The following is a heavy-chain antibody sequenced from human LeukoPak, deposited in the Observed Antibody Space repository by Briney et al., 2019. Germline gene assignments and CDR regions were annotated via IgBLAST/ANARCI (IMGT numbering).Heavy chain of an antibody. V-gene: IGHV4-31*03. CDR2: IYYSGST. CDR3: ARGGGWPLTLL. CDR1: GASISSGGYY. J-gene: IGHJ4*02. Sequence: SETLSLTCTVSGASISSGGYYWSWIRQHPGKGLEWIGYIYYSGSTYYNPSLKSRVTISVDTSKNQFSLKLSSVAAADTAVYYCARGGGWPLTLLWRQETLVTVSS. D-gene: IGHD2-15*01.